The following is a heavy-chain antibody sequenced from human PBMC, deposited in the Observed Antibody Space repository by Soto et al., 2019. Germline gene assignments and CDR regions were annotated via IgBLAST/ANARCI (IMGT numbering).Heavy chain of an antibody. CDR3: ERVDSSRDYDFDY. D-gene: IGHD4-17*01. CDR1: GGSISSSSYY. V-gene: IGHV4-39*07. J-gene: IGHJ4*02. CDR2: IYYSGST. Sequence: SETLSLTCTVSGGSISSSSYYWGWIRQPPGKGLEWIGSIYYSGSTYYNPSLKSRVTISVDTSKNQFSLKLSSVTAADTAVYYCERVDSSRDYDFDYWGQGTLVTVSS.